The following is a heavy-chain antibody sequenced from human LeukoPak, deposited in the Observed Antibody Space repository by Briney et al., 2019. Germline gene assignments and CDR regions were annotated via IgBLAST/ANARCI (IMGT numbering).Heavy chain of an antibody. CDR3: ARVGSGYYFNWFDP. D-gene: IGHD3-22*01. J-gene: IGHJ5*02. CDR1: GYTFTSYD. CDR2: MNPNSGNT. Sequence: ASVKVSCKASGYTFTSYDINWVRQATGQGLEWMGWMNPNSGNTGYAQKFQGRVTMTRNTSISTAYMELSSLRSEDTPVYYCARVGSGYYFNWFDPWGQGTLVTVSS. V-gene: IGHV1-8*01.